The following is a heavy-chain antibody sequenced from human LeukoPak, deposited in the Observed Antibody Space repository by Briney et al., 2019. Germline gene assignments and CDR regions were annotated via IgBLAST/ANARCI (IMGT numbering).Heavy chain of an antibody. CDR3: AREVRYCSSTSCYLYYFDY. CDR1: GYTFTSYD. Sequence: ASVKVSCKASGYTFTSYDINWVRQATGQGLEWMGWMNPNSGNTGYAQKFQGRVTTTRNTSISTAYMELSSLRSEDTAVYYCAREVRYCSSTSCYLYYFDYWGQGTLVTVSS. V-gene: IGHV1-8*01. D-gene: IGHD2-2*01. CDR2: MNPNSGNT. J-gene: IGHJ4*02.